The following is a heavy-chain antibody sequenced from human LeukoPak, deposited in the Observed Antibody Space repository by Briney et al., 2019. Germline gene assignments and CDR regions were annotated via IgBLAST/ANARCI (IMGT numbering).Heavy chain of an antibody. V-gene: IGHV1-8*03. CDR1: VYTFTSYD. D-gene: IGHD1-7*01. CDR2: MNPNSGNT. J-gene: IGHJ4*02. Sequence: ASVKVSCKASVYTFTSYDINWVRQATGQGLEWMAWMNPNSGNTGYPQKFQGRVTITRDTSINTAYMEVNSLSSEDTAVYYCARGGGWNYVGFDYWGQGALVTVSS. CDR3: ARGGGWNYVGFDY.